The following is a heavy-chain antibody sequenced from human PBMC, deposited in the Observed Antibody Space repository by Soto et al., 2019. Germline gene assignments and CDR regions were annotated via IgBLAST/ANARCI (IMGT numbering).Heavy chain of an antibody. D-gene: IGHD1-26*01. J-gene: IGHJ4*02. V-gene: IGHV3-21*01. CDR1: GFTFSSYS. CDR2: ISSSGSYI. CDR3: ARENSIVGATTIYFDY. Sequence: GGSLRLSCAASGFTFSSYSMNWVRQAPGKGLEWVSSISSSGSYIYYADSVKGRFTISRDNSKNTLYLQMNSLRAEDTAVYYCARENSIVGATTIYFDYWGQGTLVTVSS.